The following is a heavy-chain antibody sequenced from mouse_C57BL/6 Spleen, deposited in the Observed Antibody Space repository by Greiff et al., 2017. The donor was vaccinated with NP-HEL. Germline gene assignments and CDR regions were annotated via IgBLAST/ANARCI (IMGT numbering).Heavy chain of an antibody. D-gene: IGHD2-1*01. V-gene: IGHV5-4*03. CDR2: ISDGGSYT. J-gene: IGHJ3*01. CDR1: GFTFSSYA. Sequence: EVKLVESGGGLVKPGGSLKLSCAASGFTFSSYAMSWVRQTPEKRLEWVATISDGGSYTYYPDNVKGRFTTSRDNAKNNLYLQMSHLKSEDTAMYYCARRGDYGNYEDWFAYWGQGTLVTVSA. CDR3: ARRGDYGNYEDWFAY.